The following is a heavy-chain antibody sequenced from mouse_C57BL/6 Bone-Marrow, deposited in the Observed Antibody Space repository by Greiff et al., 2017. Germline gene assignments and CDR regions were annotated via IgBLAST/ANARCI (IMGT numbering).Heavy chain of an antibody. CDR3: ARDPYGSSYHWYFDV. CDR1: GFTFSSYA. Sequence: EVMLVESGGGLVKPGGSLKLSCAASGFTFSSYAMSWVRQTPEKRLEWVATISDGGSYTYYPDNVKGRFTISRDNAKNNLYLQMSHLKSEDTAMYYCARDPYGSSYHWYFDVWGTGTTVTVSS. V-gene: IGHV5-4*01. D-gene: IGHD1-1*01. CDR2: ISDGGSYT. J-gene: IGHJ1*03.